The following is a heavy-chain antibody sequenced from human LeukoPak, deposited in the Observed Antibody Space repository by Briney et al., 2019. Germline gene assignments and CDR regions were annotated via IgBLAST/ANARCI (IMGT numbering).Heavy chain of an antibody. CDR3: TRTDIIREASGGDF. CDR2: IKQDGSEK. V-gene: IGHV3-7*01. J-gene: IGHJ4*02. D-gene: IGHD3-3*01. CDR1: GFSFSDYW. Sequence: GGSLRLSCEGSGFSFSDYWMNWVRQAPGKGLEWLANIKQDGSEKYYVASVRGRFTISRDNAKNSLYLQMSGLRVDDTAIYYCTRTDIIREASGGDFWGQGTLVTVSS.